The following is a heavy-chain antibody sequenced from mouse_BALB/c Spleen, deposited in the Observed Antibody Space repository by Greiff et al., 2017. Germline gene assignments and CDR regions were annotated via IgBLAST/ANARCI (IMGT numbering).Heavy chain of an antibody. CDR1: GFTFSSYA. CDR3: ALYYGYDYAMDY. CDR2: ISSGGST. D-gene: IGHD2-2*01. J-gene: IGHJ4*01. Sequence: EVMLVESGGGLVKPGGSLKLSCAASGFTFSSYAMSWVRQTPEKRLEWVASISSGGSTYYPDSVKGRFTISRDNARNILYLQMSSLRSEDTAMYYCALYYGYDYAMDYWGQGTSVTVSS. V-gene: IGHV5-6-5*01.